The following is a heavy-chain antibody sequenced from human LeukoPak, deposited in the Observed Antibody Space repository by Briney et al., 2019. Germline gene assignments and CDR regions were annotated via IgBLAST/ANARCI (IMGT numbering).Heavy chain of an antibody. CDR2: ITPIIDSS. CDR1: GGTLNTHI. J-gene: IGHJ5*02. Sequence: ASVKVSCKASGGTLNTHIFTWVRQAPGQGLEWMGKITPIIDSSKYAQKFQGRLTITADKSTGTVYMELSSLRSEDTAVYYCARVNLRGSQYNWFDPSGQGTLVTVSS. V-gene: IGHV1-69*08. CDR3: ARVNLRGSQYNWFDP. D-gene: IGHD1-26*01.